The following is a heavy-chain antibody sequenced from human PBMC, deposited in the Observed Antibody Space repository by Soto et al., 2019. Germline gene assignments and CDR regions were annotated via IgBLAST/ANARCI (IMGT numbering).Heavy chain of an antibody. D-gene: IGHD3-10*01. CDR3: SRGLLWFGENLYGMDV. CDR1: GFTFSTYS. V-gene: IGHV3-21*01. Sequence: EVQLVESGGGLVKPGGSLRLSCAASGFTFSTYSMNWVRQAPGKGLERVSSITGSSNFIYYADSVKGRFTISRDNAKNSLYLQINSLRAEDTAVYYCSRGLLWFGENLYGMDVWGQGTTVTVSS. J-gene: IGHJ6*02. CDR2: ITGSSNFI.